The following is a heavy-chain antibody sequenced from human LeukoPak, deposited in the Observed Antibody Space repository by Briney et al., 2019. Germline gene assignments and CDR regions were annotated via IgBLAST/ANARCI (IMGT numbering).Heavy chain of an antibody. CDR2: ISYDGSNK. CDR1: GFTFSSYG. D-gene: IGHD6-6*01. J-gene: IGHJ4*02. V-gene: IGHV3-30*18. CDR3: AKSGDSSSSGVNFDY. Sequence: SGGSLRLSCAASGFTFSSYGMHWVRQAPGKGLEWVAVISYDGSNKYYADSVKGRFTISRDNSKNTLYLQMNRLRAEDTAVYYCAKSGDSSSSGVNFDYWGQGTLVTVSS.